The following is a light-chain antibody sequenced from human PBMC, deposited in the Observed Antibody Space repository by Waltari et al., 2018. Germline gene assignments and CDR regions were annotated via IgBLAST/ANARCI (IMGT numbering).Light chain of an antibody. V-gene: IGLV3-25*03. Sequence: SDELTQPPSVSVSPGQTARITCSGEILSKEYAYWYQHKPGQAPVLVIYKDSERPSRIPDRFSGSSSGTTVTLTISAVQAEDEAAYYCQSTDASETFVFGTGTTVTVL. CDR2: KDS. J-gene: IGLJ1*01. CDR1: ILSKEY. CDR3: QSTDASETFV.